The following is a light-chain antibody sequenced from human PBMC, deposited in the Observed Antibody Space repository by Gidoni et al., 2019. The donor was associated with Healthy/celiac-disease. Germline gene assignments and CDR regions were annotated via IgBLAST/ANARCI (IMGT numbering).Light chain of an antibody. CDR1: SSDVGGYNY. J-gene: IGLJ2*01. CDR3: SSYAGSNNVV. Sequence: QSALTQPPSASGSPGKSVTISCTGTSSDVGGYNYVSGYQQHPGKAPKLMIYEVSKRPSGVPDRFSGSKSGNTASLTVSGLQAEDEADCYCSSYAGSNNVVFGGGTKLTVL. CDR2: EVS. V-gene: IGLV2-8*01.